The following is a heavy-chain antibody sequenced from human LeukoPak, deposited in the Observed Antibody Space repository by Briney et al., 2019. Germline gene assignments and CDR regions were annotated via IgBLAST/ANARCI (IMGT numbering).Heavy chain of an antibody. J-gene: IGHJ4*02. V-gene: IGHV3-33*01. D-gene: IGHD4-23*01. Sequence: GRSLRLSCAPSGFTFSSYGMHWVRQAPGKGLEWVAVIWYDGSKKYYADSVQGRFTISRDNSKNTLYLQVNSLRADDTAVYYCARGYGGNSGYFDYWGQGTLVTVSS. CDR1: GFTFSSYG. CDR3: ARGYGGNSGYFDY. CDR2: IWYDGSKK.